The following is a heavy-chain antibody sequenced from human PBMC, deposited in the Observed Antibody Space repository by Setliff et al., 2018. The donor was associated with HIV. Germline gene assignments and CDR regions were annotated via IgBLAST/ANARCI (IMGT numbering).Heavy chain of an antibody. D-gene: IGHD2-8*02. Sequence: GGSLRLSCAASGFTFSNYWMFWVRQAPGKGLEWVANIKFDGSAKYYVDSVKGRFSISRDNAKNSLFLQMNSLTADDTAVYYCARDRTGGWVFESWGQGTLVTVSS. CDR2: IKFDGSAK. J-gene: IGHJ4*02. CDR3: ARDRTGGWVFES. V-gene: IGHV3-7*03. CDR1: GFTFSNYW.